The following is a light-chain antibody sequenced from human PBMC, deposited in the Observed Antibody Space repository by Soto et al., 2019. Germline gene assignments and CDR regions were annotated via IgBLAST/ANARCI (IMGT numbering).Light chain of an antibody. J-gene: IGKJ1*01. Sequence: EIVMTQSPATLSVSPGERATLSCRASQTVYTNLAWYQQKPGRAPRLLMYRASTRATGIPARFSGSGSGTELTLTISSLQSEDFAVYYCQQYNNGPPWTFGQGTKVEVK. V-gene: IGKV3-15*01. CDR2: RAS. CDR3: QQYNNGPPWT. CDR1: QTVYTN.